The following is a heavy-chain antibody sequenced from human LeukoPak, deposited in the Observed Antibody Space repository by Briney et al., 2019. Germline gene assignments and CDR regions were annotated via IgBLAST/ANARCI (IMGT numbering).Heavy chain of an antibody. CDR2: INHSGST. D-gene: IGHD6-19*01. CDR1: GGSVSGYY. J-gene: IGHJ4*02. Sequence: SETLSLTCAVYGGSVSGYYWRWIRQPPRKGLEWIGEINHSGSTNYNPSLKSRVTISVDTSKNQFSLKLSSVTAADTAVYYCASGRWYSSGWFDYWGQGTLVTVSS. V-gene: IGHV4-34*01. CDR3: ASGRWYSSGWFDY.